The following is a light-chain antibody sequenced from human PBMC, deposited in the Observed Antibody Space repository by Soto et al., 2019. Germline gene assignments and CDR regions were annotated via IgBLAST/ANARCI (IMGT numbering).Light chain of an antibody. Sequence: DIQMTQSPSTLSASVGDRVNITCRASQSISSWLAWYQQKPGKAPKLLIYRASSLESGVPSRFSGSGSGTEFTLTISSLQPDDFATYYCQQYNSYSWTFGQGTKLDI. CDR3: QQYNSYSWT. V-gene: IGKV1-5*03. CDR2: RAS. CDR1: QSISSW. J-gene: IGKJ1*01.